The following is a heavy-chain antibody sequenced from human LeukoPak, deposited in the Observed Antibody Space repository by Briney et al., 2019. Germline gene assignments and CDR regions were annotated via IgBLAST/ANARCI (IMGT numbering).Heavy chain of an antibody. J-gene: IGHJ4*02. CDR2: INHSGST. CDR1: GGSFSGYY. Sequence: PSETLSLTCAVYGGSFSGYYWSWIRQPPGKGLEWIGEINHSGSTNYNPSLKSRVTISVDTSKNQFSLKLSSVTAADTAVYYYARDHPTRIAAAGRSFDYWGQGTLVTVSS. CDR3: ARDHPTRIAAAGRSFDY. D-gene: IGHD6-13*01. V-gene: IGHV4-34*01.